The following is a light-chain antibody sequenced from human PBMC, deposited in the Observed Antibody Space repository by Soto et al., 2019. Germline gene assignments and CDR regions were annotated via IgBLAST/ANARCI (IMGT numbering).Light chain of an antibody. CDR2: EVT. CDR3: SSYAGSNNFVV. V-gene: IGLV2-8*01. Sequence: QSALTQPPSASGSTGQSVTGSCTRTSSEVGGYNFVSWYQQHPGKAPKLMIYEVTKRPSGVPDRFSGSKSGNTASLTVSGLQAEDEADYYCSSYAGSNNFVVFGGGTKLTVL. CDR1: SSEVGGYNF. J-gene: IGLJ2*01.